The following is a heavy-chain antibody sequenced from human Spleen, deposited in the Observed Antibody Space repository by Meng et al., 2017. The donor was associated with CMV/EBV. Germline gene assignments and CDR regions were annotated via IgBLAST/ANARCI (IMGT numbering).Heavy chain of an antibody. CDR1: GFTFSNYE. V-gene: IGHV3-48*03. D-gene: IGHD4-17*01. CDR3: ARAYAYYYYGMDV. CDR2: ISSGGRTR. J-gene: IGHJ6*02. Sequence: GGSLRLSCTASGFTFSNYEMNWVRQAPGKGLEWVSYISSGGRTRYYADSVKGRFTISRDNAKNSLYLRFNSLRVEDTAVYYCARAYAYYYYGMDVWGQGTTVTVSS.